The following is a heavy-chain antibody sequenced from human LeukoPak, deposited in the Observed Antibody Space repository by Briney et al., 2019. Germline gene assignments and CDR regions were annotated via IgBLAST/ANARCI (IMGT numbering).Heavy chain of an antibody. D-gene: IGHD4-17*01. CDR3: ARAPDVREVYYFDY. CDR2: ISAYNGNT. J-gene: IGHJ4*02. Sequence: ASVKVSCKASGYTFTSYGIGWVRQAPGQGLEWMGWISAYNGNTNYAQKFQGRVTITADESTSTAYMELSSLRSEHTAVYYCARAPDVREVYYFDYWGQGTLVTVSS. V-gene: IGHV1-18*01. CDR1: GYTFTSYG.